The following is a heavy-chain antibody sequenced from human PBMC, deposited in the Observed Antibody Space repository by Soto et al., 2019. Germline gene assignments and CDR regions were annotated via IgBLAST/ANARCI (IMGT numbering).Heavy chain of an antibody. V-gene: IGHV3-23*01. CDR2: ISGSGGSP. CDR1: GFTLSTYT. J-gene: IGHJ4*02. D-gene: IGHD2-2*01. Sequence: PGGYLRLSCAASGFTLSTYTISCVRQAPGKGLEWVSAISGSGGSPSYADSVQGRFTISRDNPKNTLYLQMNSLRAEDTAMYYCAKARCSTTNCYVPDYSCPGPLVSV. CDR3: AKARCSTTNCYVPDY.